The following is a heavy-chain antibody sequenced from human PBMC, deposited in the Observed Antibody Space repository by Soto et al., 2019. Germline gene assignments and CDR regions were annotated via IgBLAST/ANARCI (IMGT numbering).Heavy chain of an antibody. Sequence: GASVKVSCKASGDTFSTYTITWMRQAPGQGLEWMGGIIPRSATSNYAQKFQGRVTMTRNTSISTAYMELSSLRSEDTAVYYCARELYSSVRFDPWGQGTLVTVSS. V-gene: IGHV1-69*05. D-gene: IGHD6-25*01. CDR1: GDTFSTYT. CDR3: ARELYSSVRFDP. J-gene: IGHJ5*02. CDR2: IIPRSATS.